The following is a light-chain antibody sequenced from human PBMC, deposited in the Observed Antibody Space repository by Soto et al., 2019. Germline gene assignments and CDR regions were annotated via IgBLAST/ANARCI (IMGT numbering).Light chain of an antibody. CDR3: CSSAPESTYV. J-gene: IGLJ1*01. Sequence: QSALAQPASVSGSPGQSVTISCTGTRSDVGAYNSVSWYQQHPDKAPQLMIYKGTQRPSGVSNRFSGSTSGNAASLTISGLQAGDEADYFCCSSAPESTYVFGTGTKVTVL. CDR1: RSDVGAYNS. CDR2: KGT. V-gene: IGLV2-23*01.